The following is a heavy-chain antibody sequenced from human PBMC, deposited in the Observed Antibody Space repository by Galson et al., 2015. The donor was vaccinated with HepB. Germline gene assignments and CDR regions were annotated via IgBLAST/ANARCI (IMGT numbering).Heavy chain of an antibody. J-gene: IGHJ4*03. CDR3: RWGNVVATIRLGRYLDY. V-gene: IGHV3-15*01. CDR1: GFTFSNAW. D-gene: IGHD5-12*01. CDR2: IKSKADGGTT. Sequence: SLRLSCAASGFTFSNAWMSWVRQAPGKGLEWVGRIKSKADGGTTDYGAPVKGRITISRDDSKNTLFLQMNSLKTEDTAVYYCRWGNVVATIRLGRYLDYWGQGTTVTVSS.